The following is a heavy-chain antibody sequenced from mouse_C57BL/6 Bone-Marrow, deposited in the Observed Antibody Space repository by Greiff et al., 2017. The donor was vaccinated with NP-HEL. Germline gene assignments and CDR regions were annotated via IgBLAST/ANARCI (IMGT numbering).Heavy chain of an antibody. CDR2: INYDGSST. Sequence: EVKVVESEGGLVQPGSSMKLSCTASGFTFSDYYMAWVRQVPEKGLEWVANINYDGSSTYYLDSLKSRFIISRDNAKNILYLQMSSLKSEDTATYYCARNYYGSLYAMDYWGQGTSVTVSS. V-gene: IGHV5-16*01. D-gene: IGHD1-1*01. CDR3: ARNYYGSLYAMDY. J-gene: IGHJ4*01. CDR1: GFTFSDYY.